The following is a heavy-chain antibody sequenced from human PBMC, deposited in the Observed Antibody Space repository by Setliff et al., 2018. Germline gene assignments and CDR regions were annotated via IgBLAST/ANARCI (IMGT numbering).Heavy chain of an antibody. CDR2: IRYNGNNK. V-gene: IGHV3-30*02. CDR1: GFTFSSYG. CDR3: AKDKDVRVDYFDY. J-gene: IGHJ4*02. D-gene: IGHD3-10*01. Sequence: PGGSLRLSCAASGFTFSSYGMHWVRQAPGKGLEWVAFIRYNGNNKYYVNSVKGRFTISRDNSKNTLYLEMNSLRAEDTAVYYCAKDKDVRVDYFDYWGPGTLVTVSS.